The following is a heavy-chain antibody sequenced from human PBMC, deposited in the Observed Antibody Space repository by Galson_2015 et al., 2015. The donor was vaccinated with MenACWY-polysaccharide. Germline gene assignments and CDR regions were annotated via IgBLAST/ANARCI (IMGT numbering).Heavy chain of an antibody. Sequence: SVKVSCKASGYTFTNYYIHWVRQAPGLGLEWMGVVKPSGGHPIQEQKFQGRVTMTSDTSTSTVYMEVRSLGSDDTAIYYCARAAYCTRYCYYYYYMDVWGKGTTVTVSS. CDR3: ARAAYCTRYCYYYYYMDV. CDR1: GYTFTNYY. V-gene: IGHV1-46*01. J-gene: IGHJ6*03. CDR2: VKPSGGHP. D-gene: IGHD2-8*01.